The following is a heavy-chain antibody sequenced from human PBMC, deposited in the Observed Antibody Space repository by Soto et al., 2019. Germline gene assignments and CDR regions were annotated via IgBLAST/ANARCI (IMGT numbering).Heavy chain of an antibody. CDR3: AKERDMLRYFDWLLSPPHRFDY. CDR2: ISYDGSNK. Sequence: PGGSLRLSCAASGFTFSSYGMHWVRQAPGKGLEWVAVISYDGSNKYYADSVKGRFTISRDNSKNTLYLQMNSLRAEDTAVYYCAKERDMLRYFDWLLSPPHRFDYWGQGTLVTVSS. CDR1: GFTFSSYG. D-gene: IGHD3-9*01. V-gene: IGHV3-30*18. J-gene: IGHJ4*02.